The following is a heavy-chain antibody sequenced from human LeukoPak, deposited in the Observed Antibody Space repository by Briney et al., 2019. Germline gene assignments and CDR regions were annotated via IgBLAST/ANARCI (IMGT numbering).Heavy chain of an antibody. V-gene: IGHV5-51*01. CDR1: GYSFTSYW. Sequence: GESLQISCKGSGYSFTSYWIGWVRQVPGKGLEGMGIIYPGDSDTRYSPSFQGQVTISADKSISTAYLQWSSLKASDTAMYYCARQMSDFWSGYSAPQNWFDPWGQGTLVTVSS. CDR2: IYPGDSDT. D-gene: IGHD3-3*01. CDR3: ARQMSDFWSGYSAPQNWFDP. J-gene: IGHJ5*02.